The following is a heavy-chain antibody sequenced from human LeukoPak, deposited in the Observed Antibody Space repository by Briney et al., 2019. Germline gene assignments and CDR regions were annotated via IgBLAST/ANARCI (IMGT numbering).Heavy chain of an antibody. CDR3: ARANSHDAFDI. J-gene: IGHJ3*02. CDR1: GFTFSNYA. V-gene: IGHV3-23*01. CDR2: VSAGGDST. Sequence: GGSLRLSCAASGFTFSNYAMSWVRQAPGQGLEWVSAVSAGGDSTYYADSVKGRFSISRDNSKSTLYLQMNSLRAEDTAVYYCARANSHDAFDIWGQGTMVTVSS. D-gene: IGHD4-23*01.